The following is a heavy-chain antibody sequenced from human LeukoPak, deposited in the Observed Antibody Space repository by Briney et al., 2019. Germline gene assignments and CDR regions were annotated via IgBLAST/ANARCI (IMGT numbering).Heavy chain of an antibody. D-gene: IGHD2-15*01. Sequence: SETLSLTCTVSGDSMTGTSHFWDWIRQPPGKGLEWIGSIYYRGSTYYNPSLKSRVTISVDKSKNQFSLKLSSVTAADTAVYYCARVGGSLGDYYYGMDVWGQGTTVTVSS. CDR2: IYYRGST. J-gene: IGHJ6*02. CDR1: GDSMTGTSHF. V-gene: IGHV4-39*07. CDR3: ARVGGSLGDYYYGMDV.